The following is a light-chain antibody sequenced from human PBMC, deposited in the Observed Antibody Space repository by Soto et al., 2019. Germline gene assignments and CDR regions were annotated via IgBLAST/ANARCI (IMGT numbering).Light chain of an antibody. CDR3: GSYTSSITPYV. J-gene: IGLJ1*01. CDR2: GVS. V-gene: IGLV2-14*01. CDR1: PSDIGNYNY. Sequence: QSALTQPASVSGSPGQSITISCTGTPSDIGNYNYVSWYQQHPGKAPKLIIYGVSNRPSGVSNRFSASKSGNAASLTISGLQAEDEADYYCGSYTSSITPYVFGTGTKLTVL.